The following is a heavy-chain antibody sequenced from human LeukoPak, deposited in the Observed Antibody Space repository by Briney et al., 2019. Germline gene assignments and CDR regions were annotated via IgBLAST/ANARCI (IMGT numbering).Heavy chain of an antibody. Sequence: PGGPLRLSCAASGFTFSSYTMNWVRQAPGKGLEWVSYISTGGSISYADSVKGRFTISRDNAKNSLYLQMNSLRDEDTAVYYCARMIDYNYGYAFDYWGQGTLVTVSS. CDR3: ARMIDYNYGYAFDY. D-gene: IGHD5-18*01. CDR2: ISTGGSI. J-gene: IGHJ4*02. CDR1: GFTFSSYT. V-gene: IGHV3-48*02.